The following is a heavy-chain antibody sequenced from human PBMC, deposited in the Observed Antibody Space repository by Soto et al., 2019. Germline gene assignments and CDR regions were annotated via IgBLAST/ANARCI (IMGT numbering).Heavy chain of an antibody. V-gene: IGHV1-69*01. CDR1: GGLFSSFA. Sequence: QGQLVQSGPEVKKPGSSVKDSCKDSGGLFSSFAISWVRQAPGQGLEWVGGIIPVFGTTNYAEKFQARVTITADESTNTAYMELSSLTSGDTAMYYCARGGGPYVWFNEFWGQGTLVTVSS. CDR3: ARGGGPYVWFNEF. CDR2: IIPVFGTT. J-gene: IGHJ4*02. D-gene: IGHD2-21*01.